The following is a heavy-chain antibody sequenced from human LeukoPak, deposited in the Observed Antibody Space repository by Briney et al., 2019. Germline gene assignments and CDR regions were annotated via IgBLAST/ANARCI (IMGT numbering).Heavy chain of an antibody. D-gene: IGHD3-3*01. Sequence: PGGSLRLSCAASGFTFSSYEMNWVRQAPGKGLEWVSSISSSSSYIYYADSVKGRFTISRDNAKNSLYLQMNSLRAEDTAVYYCARDDFWSGYSVYFDYWGQGTLVTVSS. CDR1: GFTFSSYE. CDR2: ISSSSSYI. CDR3: ARDDFWSGYSVYFDY. V-gene: IGHV3-21*01. J-gene: IGHJ4*02.